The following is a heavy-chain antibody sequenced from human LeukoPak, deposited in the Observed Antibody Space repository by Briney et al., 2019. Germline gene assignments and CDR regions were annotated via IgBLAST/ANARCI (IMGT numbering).Heavy chain of an antibody. Sequence: GGSLRLSCAASGFTSSTNAMSWVRQAPGKGLEWVSGILGSGVATFYADSVKGRFTISRDNSKSTLYLQMDSLRAEDTAVYYCAKAKYDYGDPVGWFDPWGQGTLVTVSS. J-gene: IGHJ5*02. V-gene: IGHV3-23*01. D-gene: IGHD4/OR15-4a*01. CDR1: GFTSSTNA. CDR3: AKAKYDYGDPVGWFDP. CDR2: ILGSGVAT.